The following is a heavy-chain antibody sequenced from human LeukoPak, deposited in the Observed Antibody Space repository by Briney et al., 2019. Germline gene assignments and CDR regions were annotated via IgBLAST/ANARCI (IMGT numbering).Heavy chain of an antibody. J-gene: IGHJ4*02. Sequence: GASVKVSCTASGYTFTSYYMLWVRQAPGQGLEWMGIINSSGGSTSYAQKFQGRVTMTRDTSTSTVYMELSSLRSEDTAVYYCARVRYCSGGSCYSGFDYWGQGTLVTVSS. CDR1: GYTFTSYY. CDR2: INSSGGST. D-gene: IGHD2-15*01. CDR3: ARVRYCSGGSCYSGFDY. V-gene: IGHV1-46*01.